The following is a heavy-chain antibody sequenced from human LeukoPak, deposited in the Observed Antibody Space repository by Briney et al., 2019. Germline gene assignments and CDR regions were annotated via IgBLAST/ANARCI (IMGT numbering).Heavy chain of an antibody. CDR1: GFTFSSYT. V-gene: IGHV3-21*01. J-gene: IGHJ5*02. CDR3: ARDNLGWFDP. CDR2: ITGGSTYI. Sequence: GGSLRLSCAASGFTFSSYTMNWVRQAPGRGLEWVSTITGGSTYIYYADSVKGRFTISRDNTENSLSLQMNSLRAEDTAVYYCARDNLGWFDPWGQGTLVTVSS. D-gene: IGHD7-27*01.